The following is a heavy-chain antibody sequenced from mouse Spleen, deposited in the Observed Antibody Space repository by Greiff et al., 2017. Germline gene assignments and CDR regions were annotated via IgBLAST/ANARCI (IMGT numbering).Heavy chain of an antibody. CDR2: IDPANGNT. V-gene: IGHV14-3*02. Sequence: EVKLEESGAELVKPGASVKLSCTASGFNIKDTYMHWVKQRPEQGLEWIGRIDPANGNTKYDPKFQGKATITADTSSNTAYLQLSSLTSEDTAVYYCARIITTAHWYFDVWGAGTTVTVSS. D-gene: IGHD1-1*01. J-gene: IGHJ1*01. CDR1: GFNIKDTY. CDR3: ARIITTAHWYFDV.